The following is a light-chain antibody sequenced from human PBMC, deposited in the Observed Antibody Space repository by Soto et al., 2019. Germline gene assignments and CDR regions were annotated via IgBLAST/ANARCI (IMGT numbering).Light chain of an antibody. CDR3: AAWDDSLNGYV. J-gene: IGLJ1*01. CDR2: NNN. V-gene: IGLV1-44*01. Sequence: SALTQPPSASGTPGQRVTISCSGGSSNIGTNAVNWYQQLPGTAPKLLIYNNNQRPSGVPDRFSGSKSGTSASLAISGLQSEDDADYYCAAWDDSLNGYVFGTGT. CDR1: SSNIGTNA.